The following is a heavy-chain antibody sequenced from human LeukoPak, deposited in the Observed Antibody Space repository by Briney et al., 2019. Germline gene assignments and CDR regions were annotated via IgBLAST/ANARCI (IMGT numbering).Heavy chain of an antibody. Sequence: PGGSLRLSCAASGFTFSSYAMSWVRQAPGRGLEWVSAISGSGGSTYYADSVKGRFTISRDNSKNTLYLQMNSLRAEDTAVYYCAKDTELWFGELLRYFDYWGQGTLVTVSS. J-gene: IGHJ4*02. CDR1: GFTFSSYA. V-gene: IGHV3-23*01. CDR2: ISGSGGST. D-gene: IGHD3-10*01. CDR3: AKDTELWFGELLRYFDY.